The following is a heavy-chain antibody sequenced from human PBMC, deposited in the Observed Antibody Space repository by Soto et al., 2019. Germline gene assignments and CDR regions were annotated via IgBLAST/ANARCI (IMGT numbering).Heavy chain of an antibody. V-gene: IGHV5-51*01. D-gene: IGHD3-22*01. CDR1: GYNFASYW. J-gene: IGHJ4*02. CDR3: ARLAYYDSSGYYIDY. CDR2: IFPGDSDT. Sequence: GESLKISCKGSGYNFASYWIGWVRQMPGKGLEWMGIIFPGDSDTRYSPSFQGQVTISADKSISTAYLQWSSLKASDTAMFYCARLAYYDSSGYYIDYWGQGTVVTVSS.